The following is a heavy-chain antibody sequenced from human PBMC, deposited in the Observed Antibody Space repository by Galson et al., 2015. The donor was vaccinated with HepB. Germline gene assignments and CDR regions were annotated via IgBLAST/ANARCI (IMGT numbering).Heavy chain of an antibody. V-gene: IGHV3-30*04. CDR3: ARDLSGSSYRGYFDY. J-gene: IGHJ4*02. CDR1: GFTFSSYA. Sequence: SLSLSCAASGFTFSSYAMHWVRQAPGKGLEWVAVISYDGSNKYYADSVKGRFTISRDNSKNTLYLQMNSLRAEDTAVYYCARDLSGSSYRGYFDYCGQRTLVTVSS. D-gene: IGHD1-26*01. CDR2: ISYDGSNK.